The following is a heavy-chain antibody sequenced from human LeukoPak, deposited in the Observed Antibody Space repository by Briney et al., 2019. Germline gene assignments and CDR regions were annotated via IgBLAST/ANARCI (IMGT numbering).Heavy chain of an antibody. CDR2: INHSGST. V-gene: IGHV4-39*07. CDR1: GGSISSGGYY. Sequence: PSETLSLTCTVSGGSISSGGYYWSWIRQPPGKGLEWIGEINHSGSTNYNPSLKSRVTISVDTSKNQFSLKLSSVTAADTAVYYCARRGGSKDGITVPFDYWGQGTLVTVSS. J-gene: IGHJ4*02. CDR3: ARRGGSKDGITVPFDY. D-gene: IGHD1-14*01.